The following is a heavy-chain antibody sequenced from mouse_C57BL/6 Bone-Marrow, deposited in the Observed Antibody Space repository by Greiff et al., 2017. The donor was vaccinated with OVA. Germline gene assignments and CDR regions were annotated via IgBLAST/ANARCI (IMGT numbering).Heavy chain of an antibody. D-gene: IGHD1-1*01. Sequence: QVQLKESRPELVKPGASVKISCKASGYAFSSSWMNWVKQRHGKGLEWIGRIYPGDGDTNYNGKFKGKATLTADKYSSTAYMQLGSLTSEVSAVYFCAIRGLRGSSPYWCFEVWGTGTTVTVSS. CDR1: GYAFSSSW. V-gene: IGHV1-82*01. J-gene: IGHJ1*03. CDR2: IYPGDGDT. CDR3: AIRGLRGSSPYWCFEV.